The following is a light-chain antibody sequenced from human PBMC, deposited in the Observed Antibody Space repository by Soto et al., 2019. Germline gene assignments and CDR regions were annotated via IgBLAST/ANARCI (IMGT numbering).Light chain of an antibody. J-gene: IGKJ5*01. CDR1: QSVDRY. Sequence: TMLSQSPASLSLTPGERANRCCRASQSVDRYLAWYQQKPGQAPRLLIYDASNRATGIPARFSGSGSGTDFTLTISSLEPEDFAVYYCHQRTNWPITFGQGTRPAIK. CDR2: DAS. V-gene: IGKV3-11*01. CDR3: HQRTNWPIT.